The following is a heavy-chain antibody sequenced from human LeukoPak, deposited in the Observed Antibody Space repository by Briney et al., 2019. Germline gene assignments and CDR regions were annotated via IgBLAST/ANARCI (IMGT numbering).Heavy chain of an antibody. CDR1: GGSISSSSYY. CDR3: ARGKLNCSSTNCSRGYGY. CDR2: IYYSGST. D-gene: IGHD2-2*01. Sequence: SETLSLTCTASGGSISSSSYYWGWIRQPPGKGLEWIGSIYYSGSTYYNPSLKSRVTISVDTSKNQFSLKLSSVTAADTAVYYCARGKLNCSSTNCSRGYGYWGQGTLVTVSS. J-gene: IGHJ4*02. V-gene: IGHV4-39*01.